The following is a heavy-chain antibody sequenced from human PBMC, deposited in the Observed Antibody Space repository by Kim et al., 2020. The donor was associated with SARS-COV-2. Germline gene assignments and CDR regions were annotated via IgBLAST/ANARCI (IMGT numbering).Heavy chain of an antibody. CDR3: AKGPLAGRGYYFDY. J-gene: IGHJ4*02. CDR1: GFTFSSYG. CDR2: IWYDGSNK. Sequence: GGSLRLSCAASGFTFSSYGMHWVRQAPGKGLEWVAVIWYDGSNKYYADSVKGRFTISRDNSKNTLYLQMNSLRAEDTAVYYCAKGPLAGRGYYFDYWGQGTLVTVSS. V-gene: IGHV3-33*06. D-gene: IGHD6-19*01.